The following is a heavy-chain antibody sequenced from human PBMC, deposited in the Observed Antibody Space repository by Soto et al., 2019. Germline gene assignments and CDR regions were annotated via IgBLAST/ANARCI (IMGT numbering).Heavy chain of an antibody. J-gene: IGHJ5*02. Sequence: SETLSLTCAVSGGSISSGGYSWIWIRHPPGKGLEWIGYIYHSGSTYYNPSLKSRVTISVDRSKNQFSLKLSSVTAADTAVYYCARGGGYCSSTSCYPGFDPWGQGTLVTVSS. CDR2: IYHSGST. CDR3: ARGGGYCSSTSCYPGFDP. D-gene: IGHD2-2*03. CDR1: GGSISSGGYS. V-gene: IGHV4-30-2*01.